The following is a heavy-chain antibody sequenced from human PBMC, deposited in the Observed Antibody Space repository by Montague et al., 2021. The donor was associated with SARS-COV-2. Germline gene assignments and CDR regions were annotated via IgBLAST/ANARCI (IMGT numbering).Heavy chain of an antibody. J-gene: IGHJ5*02. CDR1: GGSISSSSYY. Sequence: SETLSLTCTVSGGSISSSSYYWGWIRQPPGKGLEWIGSIYYSGSTYYNPSLKSRVTISVDTSKNQFSLKLSSVTAADTAVYSCAGRSYDSLTGYSIPNWFDPWGQGTLVTVSS. V-gene: IGHV4-39*01. CDR2: IYYSGST. D-gene: IGHD3-9*01. CDR3: AGRSYDSLTGYSIPNWFDP.